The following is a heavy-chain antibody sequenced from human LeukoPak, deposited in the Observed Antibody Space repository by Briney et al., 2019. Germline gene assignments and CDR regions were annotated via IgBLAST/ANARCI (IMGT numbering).Heavy chain of an antibody. CDR2: IYYSGST. Sequence: PSETLSLTCTVSGGSISSSSYYWSWIRQPPGKGLEWIGYIYYSGSTNYNPSLKSRVTISVDTSKNQFSLKLSSVTAADTAVYYCARRAPYYFDYWGQGTLVTVSS. J-gene: IGHJ4*02. CDR1: GGSISSSSYY. V-gene: IGHV4-61*05. CDR3: ARRAPYYFDY.